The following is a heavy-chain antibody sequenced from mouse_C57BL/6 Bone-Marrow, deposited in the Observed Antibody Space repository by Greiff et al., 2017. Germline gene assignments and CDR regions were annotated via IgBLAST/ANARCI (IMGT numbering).Heavy chain of an antibody. CDR1: GYPFTSYW. CDR2: LHPNSGST. CDR3: AHIDY. V-gene: IGHV1-64*01. J-gene: IGHJ2*01. Sequence: QVQLQHPGAELVKPGASVKLSCKASGYPFTSYWLHWVKQGPGQGLEWIGMLHPNSGSTNYNEKFKSKATLTVDKSSSTAYMQLSSRTSEDAAVDYCAHIDYWGQGTTLTVSS.